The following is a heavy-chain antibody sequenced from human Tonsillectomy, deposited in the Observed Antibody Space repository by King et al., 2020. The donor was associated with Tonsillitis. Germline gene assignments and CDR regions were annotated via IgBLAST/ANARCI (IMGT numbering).Heavy chain of an antibody. CDR1: GGSISSDY. J-gene: IGHJ4*02. Sequence: QVQLQESGPGLVKPSETLSLTCIVSGGSISSDYWSWIRQPPGKGLEWIGYIYYSGSTNYNPSLKNRVTISVDTSKNQFSLKLSSVTAADTAVSYCARVLSMVRGAYFDFWGQGTLVTVSS. D-gene: IGHD3-10*01. V-gene: IGHV4-59*01. CDR2: IYYSGST. CDR3: ARVLSMVRGAYFDF.